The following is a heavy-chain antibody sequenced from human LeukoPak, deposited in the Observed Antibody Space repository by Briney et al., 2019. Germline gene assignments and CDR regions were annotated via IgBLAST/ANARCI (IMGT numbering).Heavy chain of an antibody. CDR2: ISSSSSYI. CDR1: GFTFSSYS. CDR3: ARAAPRATEPFDY. Sequence: PGGSLRLSCAASGFTFSSYSMNWVRQAPGKGLEWVSSISSSSSYIYYADSVKGRFTISRDNAKNSLYLQMNSLRAEDTAVYYCARAAPRATEPFDYWGQGTLVTVSS. J-gene: IGHJ4*02. D-gene: IGHD5-12*01. V-gene: IGHV3-21*01.